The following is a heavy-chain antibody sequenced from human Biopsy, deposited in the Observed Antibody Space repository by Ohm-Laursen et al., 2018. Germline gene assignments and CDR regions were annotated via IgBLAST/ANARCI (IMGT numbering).Heavy chain of an antibody. CDR1: GYTFNAYY. D-gene: IGHD3-16*01. CDR2: INPATGET. V-gene: IGHV1-2*02. Sequence: GSSVKVSCKASGYTFNAYYIQWMRQAPGQGLEWMGWINPATGETRYAQRFQGRVTMTRDTSVTTAYMQLSSLTSDDTALYYCAKPSGGVSTIGFGPWGQGTQVIVSS. J-gene: IGHJ5*02. CDR3: AKPSGGVSTIGFGP.